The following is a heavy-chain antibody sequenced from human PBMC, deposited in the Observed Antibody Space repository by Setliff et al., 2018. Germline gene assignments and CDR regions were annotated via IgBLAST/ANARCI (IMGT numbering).Heavy chain of an antibody. CDR2: ISPYNGNT. V-gene: IGHV1-18*01. J-gene: IGHJ4*02. CDR3: SRLVRFCTRTVCQRLSGDDY. D-gene: IGHD3-10*01. CDR1: GYTFTDYV. Sequence: ASVKVSCKTSGYTFTDYVITWVRQAPGQGLEWVGWISPYNGNTYYAPKFQGTAIMTTDTATTTAYLELRSLRSDDTAVYFCSRLVRFCTRTVCQRLSGDDYWGQGTRVTVSS.